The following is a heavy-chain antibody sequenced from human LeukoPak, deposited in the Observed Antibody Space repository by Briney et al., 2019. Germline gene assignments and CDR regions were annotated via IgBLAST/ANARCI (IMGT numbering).Heavy chain of an antibody. J-gene: IGHJ4*02. CDR3: ARDRGPVSDARYPDY. Sequence: PGGSLRLSCAASGFTFSSYAMNWVRQAPGKGLEWVSSISSSSSYIYYADSVKGRFTISRDNAKNSLYLQMNSLRAEDTAVYYCARDRGPVSDARYPDYWGQGTLVTVSS. CDR2: ISSSSSYI. V-gene: IGHV3-21*01. CDR1: GFTFSSYA. D-gene: IGHD1-14*01.